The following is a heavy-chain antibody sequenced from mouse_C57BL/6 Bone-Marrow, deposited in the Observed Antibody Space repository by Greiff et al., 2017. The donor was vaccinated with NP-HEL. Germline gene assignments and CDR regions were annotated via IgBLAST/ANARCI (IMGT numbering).Heavy chain of an antibody. D-gene: IGHD2-4*01. V-gene: IGHV5-6*01. CDR2: ISSGGSYT. CDR1: GFTFSSYG. CDR3: ASPYDYDVAWFAY. Sequence: EVKLMESGGDLVKPGGSLKLSCAASGFTFSSYGMSWVRQTPDKRLEWVATISSGGSYTYYPDSVNGRFPISSANAKNNLYLQMSRLKSEDTAMYYCASPYDYDVAWFAYWGQGTLVTVSA. J-gene: IGHJ3*01.